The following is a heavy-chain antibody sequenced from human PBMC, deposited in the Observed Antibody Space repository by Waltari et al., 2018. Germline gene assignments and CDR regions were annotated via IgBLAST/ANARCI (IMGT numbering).Heavy chain of an antibody. CDR1: GFTFSSYS. J-gene: IGHJ6*02. CDR2: ISSSSSYI. D-gene: IGHD3-9*01. CDR3: ARDSNYYDILTGSSPPYYYYGMDV. V-gene: IGHV3-21*01. Sequence: EVQLVESGGGLVKPGGSLRLSCAASGFTFSSYSMNWVRQAPGKGLEWVSSISSSSSYIYYADAVKCRFTISRDNAKNSLYLQMNSLRAEDTAVYYCARDSNYYDILTGSSPPYYYYGMDVWGQGTTVIVSS.